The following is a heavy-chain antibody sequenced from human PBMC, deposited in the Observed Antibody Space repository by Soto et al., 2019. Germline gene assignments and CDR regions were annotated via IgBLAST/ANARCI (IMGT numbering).Heavy chain of an antibody. V-gene: IGHV3-23*01. CDR1: GFTFSSYP. J-gene: IGHJ4*02. Sequence: PGGSLRLSCAASGFTFSSYPMSWVRQAPGKGLEWVSHISVSGYDTDYADSVKGRFTISRDNSKNTLYLQMNSLRAEDTAVYYCAKTKSGDYGSADYWGQGTLVTVSS. CDR2: ISVSGYDT. D-gene: IGHD3-10*01. CDR3: AKTKSGDYGSADY.